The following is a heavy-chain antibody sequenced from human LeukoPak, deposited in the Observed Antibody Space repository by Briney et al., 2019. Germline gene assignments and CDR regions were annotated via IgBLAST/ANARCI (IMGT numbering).Heavy chain of an antibody. Sequence: PSETLSLTCTVSGGSISSYYWSWIRQPPGKGLEWIGYIYYSGSTNYNPSLKSRVTISVDTSKNQSSLKLSSVTAADTAVYYCARHDDIAGDFDYWGQGTLVTVSS. J-gene: IGHJ4*02. D-gene: IGHD6-13*01. CDR2: IYYSGST. CDR1: GGSISSYY. V-gene: IGHV4-59*08. CDR3: ARHDDIAGDFDY.